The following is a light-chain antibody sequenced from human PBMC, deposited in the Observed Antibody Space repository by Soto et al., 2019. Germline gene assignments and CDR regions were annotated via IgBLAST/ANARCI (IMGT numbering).Light chain of an antibody. V-gene: IGKV1-5*01. CDR1: QSISSW. CDR3: QQYNSYSPYT. CDR2: DAS. Sequence: DIQMTQSPSTLSASVGDRVTITCRASQSISSWLAWYQQKPGKAPKLLIYDASSLESGVPSRFSGSGSGTEFPLTISSLQPDDFATYYCQQYNSYSPYTFGQGPKLEIK. J-gene: IGKJ2*01.